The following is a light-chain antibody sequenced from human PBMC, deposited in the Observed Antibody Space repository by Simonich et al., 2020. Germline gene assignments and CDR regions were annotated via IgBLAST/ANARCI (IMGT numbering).Light chain of an antibody. V-gene: IGLV2-14*02. CDR2: EGS. J-gene: IGLJ2*01. Sequence: QSALTQPASVSGSPGQSITISCTGTSSDVGSYNLVSWYQQHPGKAPQLMIYEGSKRPSGVSNRFSGSKSGNTASLTISGRQAEDEADYYCSSYTSSSTVVFGGGTKLTVL. CDR1: SSDVGSYNL. CDR3: SSYTSSSTVV.